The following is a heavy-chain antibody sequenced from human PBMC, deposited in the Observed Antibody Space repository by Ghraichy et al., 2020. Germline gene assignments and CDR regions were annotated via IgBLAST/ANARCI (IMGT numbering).Heavy chain of an antibody. J-gene: IGHJ6*02. CDR3: ARDQATPPPIWSGYYFPYYYGMDV. D-gene: IGHD3-3*01. Sequence: ASVKVSCKASGYTFTSYGISWVRQAPGQGLEWMGWISAYNGNTNYAQKLQGRVTMTTDTSTSTAYMELRSLRSDDTAVYYCARDQATPPPIWSGYYFPYYYGMDVWGQGTTVTVSS. V-gene: IGHV1-18*01. CDR1: GYTFTSYG. CDR2: ISAYNGNT.